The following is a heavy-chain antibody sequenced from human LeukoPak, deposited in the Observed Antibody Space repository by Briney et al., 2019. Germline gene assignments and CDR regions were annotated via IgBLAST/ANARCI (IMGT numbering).Heavy chain of an antibody. CDR3: ATQPPYHILTGYPFDY. V-gene: IGHV4-4*02. Sequence: PSETLSLTCAVSGASISRPYWWSWVRQSPGKGLERIGEISHSGSTHYNPSLKSRVTISVDTSKNQFSLKLSSVTVADTALYYCATQPPYHILTGYPFDYWGQGTLVTVSS. D-gene: IGHD3-9*01. CDR1: GASISRPYW. J-gene: IGHJ4*02. CDR2: ISHSGST.